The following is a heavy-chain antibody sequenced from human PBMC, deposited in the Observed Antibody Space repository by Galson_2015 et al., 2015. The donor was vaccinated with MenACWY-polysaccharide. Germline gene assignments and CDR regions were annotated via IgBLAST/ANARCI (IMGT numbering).Heavy chain of an antibody. V-gene: IGHV1-58*01. Sequence: SVKVSCKASGFTFTSSAVQWVRQARGQRLEWIGWIVVGSGNTNYAQKFQERVTITRDMSTSTAYMGLSSLRSEDTAVYYCAAVGGRNSSSWYLDYWGQGTLVTVSS. CDR2: IVVGSGNT. J-gene: IGHJ4*02. D-gene: IGHD6-13*01. CDR3: AAVGGRNSSSWYLDY. CDR1: GFTFTSSA.